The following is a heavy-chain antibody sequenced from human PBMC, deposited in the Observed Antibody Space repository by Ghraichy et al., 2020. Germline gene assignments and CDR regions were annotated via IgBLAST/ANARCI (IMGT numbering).Heavy chain of an antibody. CDR3: AYSTMSAGC. V-gene: IGHV3-7*03. CDR1: GFTLSSYW. D-gene: IGHD2-2*01. CDR2: IQQDGSEK. J-gene: IGHJ4*02. Sequence: GGSLRLSCAASGFTLSSYWMNWVRQAPGKGLEWVANIQQDGSEKNYVDSVKGRFIISRDNAKNSLHLQMSSLRAEDTALYYCAYSTMSAGCWGQGTLVTVSS.